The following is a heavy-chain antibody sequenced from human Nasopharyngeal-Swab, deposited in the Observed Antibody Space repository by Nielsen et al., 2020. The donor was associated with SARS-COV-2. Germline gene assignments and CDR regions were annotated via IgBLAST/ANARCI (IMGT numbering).Heavy chain of an antibody. CDR1: GDSIAYSTFY. CDR2: IDYSGNT. J-gene: IGHJ4*02. D-gene: IGHD6-13*01. CDR3: VRSSSWYYFDY. Sequence: SETLSLTCTVSGDSIAYSTFYWGWIRQPPGKGLEWIGNIDYSGNTYQNPSLKSRLTISVDKSKNQFSLQLSSVTAADTAVYYCVRSSSWYYFDYWAQGTQVTVSS. V-gene: IGHV4-39*01.